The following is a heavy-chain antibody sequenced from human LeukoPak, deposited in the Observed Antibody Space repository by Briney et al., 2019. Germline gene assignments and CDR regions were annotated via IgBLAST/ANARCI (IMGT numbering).Heavy chain of an antibody. CDR3: ARAYYDSSGYFYYYYMDV. CDR2: ISSSSSTI. CDR1: GFTFSSYS. V-gene: IGHV3-48*01. D-gene: IGHD3-22*01. Sequence: PGGSLRLSCAASGFTFSSYSMNWVRQAPGKGLEWVSYISSSSSTIYYADSVKGRFTISRDNAKNSLYLQMNGLRAEDTGVYYCARAYYDSSGYFYYYYMDVWGKGTTVTVSS. J-gene: IGHJ6*03.